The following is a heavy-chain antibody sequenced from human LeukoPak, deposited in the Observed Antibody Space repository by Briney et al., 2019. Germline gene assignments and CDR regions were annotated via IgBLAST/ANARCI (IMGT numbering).Heavy chain of an antibody. D-gene: IGHD1-26*01. V-gene: IGHV3-33*06. J-gene: IGHJ4*02. CDR2: IWYDGSNK. CDR3: AKGGSGSYYDRFDY. Sequence: GGSLRLSCAASGFTFSSYGMHWVRQAPGKGLEWVAVIWYDGSNKYYADSVKGRFTISRDNSKNTLYLQMNSLRVEDTAIYYCAKGGSGSYYDRFDYWGQGTLVTVSS. CDR1: GFTFSSYG.